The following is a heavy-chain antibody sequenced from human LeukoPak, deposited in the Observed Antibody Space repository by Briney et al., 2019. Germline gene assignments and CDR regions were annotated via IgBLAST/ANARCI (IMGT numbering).Heavy chain of an antibody. CDR3: ATYTAIPSYGAFDI. CDR2: ISGSGGST. CDR1: GFTFSSYA. V-gene: IGHV3-23*01. Sequence: GGSLRLSCAASGFTFSSYAMSWVRQAPGKGLEWVLAISGSGGSTYYADSVKGRFTISRDNSKNTLYLQMNSLRAEDTAVYYCATYTAIPSYGAFDIWGQGTMVTVSS. J-gene: IGHJ3*02. D-gene: IGHD5-18*01.